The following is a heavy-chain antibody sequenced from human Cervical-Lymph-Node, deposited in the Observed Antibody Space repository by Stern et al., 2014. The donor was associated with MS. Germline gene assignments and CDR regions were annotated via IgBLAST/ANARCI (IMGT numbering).Heavy chain of an antibody. J-gene: IGHJ3*02. V-gene: IGHV5-51*01. D-gene: IGHD3-22*01. CDR2: IYPGDSDT. CDR1: GYAFSTYW. Sequence: MQLVQSGAEVKKPGESLKISCVATGYAFSTYWMGWVRQQPGKGLEWLGVIYPGDSDTRYSPSFQGHVTISTDNSINTAYLQWSSLKASDTAMYYCARQTYYDSSGYDDAFDIWGPGTLVTVSS. CDR3: ARQTYYDSSGYDDAFDI.